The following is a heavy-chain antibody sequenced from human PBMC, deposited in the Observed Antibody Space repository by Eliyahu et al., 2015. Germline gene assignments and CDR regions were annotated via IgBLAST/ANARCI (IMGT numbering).Heavy chain of an antibody. Sequence: QLQLQESGPGLVKPSETLSLTCTVSGDSISNSYYYWGWIRXSPGKGLEWIASIYYSGGPFYKESLKSRVAVSGDRSKNYFSLTLSSVTAADTAVYYCVRYRGDADFWGHGILVTVSS. D-gene: IGHD5-12*01. CDR2: IYYSGGP. V-gene: IGHV4-39*01. J-gene: IGHJ4*01. CDR1: GDSISNSYYY. CDR3: VRYRGDADF.